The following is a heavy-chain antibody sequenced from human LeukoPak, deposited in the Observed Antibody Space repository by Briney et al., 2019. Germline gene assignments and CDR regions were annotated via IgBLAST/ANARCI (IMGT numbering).Heavy chain of an antibody. CDR2: ISSSSSYI. CDR1: GFTFSTYA. J-gene: IGHJ3*02. D-gene: IGHD3-9*01. Sequence: GGSLRLSCVVSGFTFSTYAMNWVRQAPGKGLEWVSSISSSSSYIYYADSVKGRFTISRDNAKNSLYLQMNSLRAEDTAVYYCARDLAIPYFDWLSLPLEPFDIWGQGTMVTVSS. CDR3: ARDLAIPYFDWLSLPLEPFDI. V-gene: IGHV3-21*01.